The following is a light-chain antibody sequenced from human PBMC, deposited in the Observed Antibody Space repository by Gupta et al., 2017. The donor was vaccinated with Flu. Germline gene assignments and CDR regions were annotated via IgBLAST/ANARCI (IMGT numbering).Light chain of an antibody. CDR2: END. CDR1: SGNIAGNY. CDR3: ESYDGALKGV. V-gene: IGLV6-57*01. Sequence: FLLTQPRSVSESPGKTVTISCTRSSGNIAGNYVQWYQQRPGSSPTTVIYENDQRPTGVPDRFSGSIDSSSNSASLTISGLRTEDEADYYCESYDGALKGVLGGGTKLTVL. J-gene: IGLJ3*02.